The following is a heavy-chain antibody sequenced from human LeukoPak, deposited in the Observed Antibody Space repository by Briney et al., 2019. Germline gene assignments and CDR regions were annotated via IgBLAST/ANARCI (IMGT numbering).Heavy chain of an antibody. J-gene: IGHJ4*02. V-gene: IGHV4-59*02. CDR1: GDSVSSCY. CDR2: IHQSGST. CDR3: ARWNDGNHHFDC. D-gene: IGHD1-1*01. Sequence: SETLSLTCTVSGDSVSSCYWNWIRQPPGKGPEWIGYIHQSGSTNNNPSLRSRVTMSVDTSRNQFSLDLISVTAADTAVYYCARWNDGNHHFDCWGQGTLVTVSA.